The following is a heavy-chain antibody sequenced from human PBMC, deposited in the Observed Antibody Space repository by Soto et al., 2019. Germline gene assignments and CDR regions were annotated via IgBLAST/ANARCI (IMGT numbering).Heavy chain of an antibody. Sequence: QVQLVQSGAEVKKPGASVKVSCKTSGYTFTNHGINWVRQAPGQGLEWMGWINPYNANVNYAQKLQGRVTMTTDTSTSTAYKDLRSLTSDDTAVYYCARDRVAGIWGDAVDIWCQGTMGTVTS. CDR3: ARDRVAGIWGDAVDI. CDR2: INPYNANV. CDR1: GYTFTNHG. V-gene: IGHV1-18*04. J-gene: IGHJ3*02. D-gene: IGHD3-16*01.